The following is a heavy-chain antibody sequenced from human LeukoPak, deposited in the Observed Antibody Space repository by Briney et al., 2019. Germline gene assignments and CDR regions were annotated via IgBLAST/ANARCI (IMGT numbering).Heavy chain of an antibody. CDR3: ARGAAKGDGFNRPDY. CDR1: GFTFSSYA. CDR2: TSYDGSNK. Sequence: GGSLRLSCAASGFTFSSYAMHWVRQAPGKGLEWVAVTSYDGSNKYYADSVKGRFTISRDNSKNTLYLQMNSMRAEETAVYYCARGAAKGDGFNRPDYWGQGTLVTVSS. D-gene: IGHD5-24*01. V-gene: IGHV3-30*04. J-gene: IGHJ4*02.